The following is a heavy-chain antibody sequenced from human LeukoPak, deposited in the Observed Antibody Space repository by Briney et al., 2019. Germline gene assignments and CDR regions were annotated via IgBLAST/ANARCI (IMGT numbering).Heavy chain of an antibody. V-gene: IGHV4-39*01. D-gene: IGHD5-18*01. J-gene: IGHJ4*02. Sequence: SETLSLTCTVSGGSISSYYWSWIRQPPGKGLEWIGSIYYSKNTYYNPSLKSRVTISADTSKNQFSLTLGSVSATDTAVYYCVSPRGFSYGYFDYWGQGTLATVSS. CDR2: IYYSKNT. CDR1: GGSISSYY. CDR3: VSPRGFSYGYFDY.